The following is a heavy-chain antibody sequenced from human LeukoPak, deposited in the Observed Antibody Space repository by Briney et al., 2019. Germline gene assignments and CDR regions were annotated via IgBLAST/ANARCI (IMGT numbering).Heavy chain of an antibody. CDR3: ARDRDCSGGSCYEYSYYYYGMDV. CDR2: IIPILGIA. Sequence: EASVKVSFTASGGTFIIYTISWVRQAPGQGLEWMGRIIPILGIANYAQKFQGRVTITADKSTSTAYMELSSLRSEDTAVYYCARDRDCSGGSCYEYSYYYYGMDVWGQGTTVTVSS. D-gene: IGHD2-15*01. J-gene: IGHJ6*02. V-gene: IGHV1-69*10. CDR1: GGTFIIYT.